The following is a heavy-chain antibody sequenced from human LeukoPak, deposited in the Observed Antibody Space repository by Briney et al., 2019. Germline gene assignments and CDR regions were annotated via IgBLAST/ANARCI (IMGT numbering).Heavy chain of an antibody. D-gene: IGHD3-22*01. CDR3: ARGIFYDSSGYSTYYFDY. CDR1: GGSSSSVEYY. J-gene: IGHJ4*02. Sequence: PSHTLSLTCTVSGGSSSSVEYYWSWIRQPPGKGLEWIGYIYYSGSTYYNPSLKSRVTISVDTSKNQFSLKLSSVTAADTAVYYCARGIFYDSSGYSTYYFDYWGQGTLVTVSS. V-gene: IGHV4-30-4*01. CDR2: IYYSGST.